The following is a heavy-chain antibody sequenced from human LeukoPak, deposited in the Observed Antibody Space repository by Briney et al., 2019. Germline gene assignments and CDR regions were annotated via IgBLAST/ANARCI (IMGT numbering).Heavy chain of an antibody. V-gene: IGHV4-30-4*01. Sequence: SETLSLTCTVSGASISSGDYYWNWIRQSPGKGLEWIGYIYYTGSIYYNPSLKGRVIISVDTSKNKFSLNLSSVTAADTAVYYCARGLLSRDYDSSGFGYWGQGTLVTVSS. J-gene: IGHJ4*02. CDR3: ARGLLSRDYDSSGFGY. CDR1: GASISSGDYY. CDR2: IYYTGSI. D-gene: IGHD3-22*01.